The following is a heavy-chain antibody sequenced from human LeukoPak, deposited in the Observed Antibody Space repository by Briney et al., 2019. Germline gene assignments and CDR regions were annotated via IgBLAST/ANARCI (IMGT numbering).Heavy chain of an antibody. Sequence: ATVKVSCKATGYTFTAYYMHWVRQAPGQGLEWMGWINPNSGDTNYAQKFQGRVTMTRDTSITTAYMELSRLRSDDTAVYYCVRDGAFDIWGQGTMVTVSS. V-gene: IGHV1-2*02. J-gene: IGHJ3*02. CDR2: INPNSGDT. CDR3: VRDGAFDI. CDR1: GYTFTAYY.